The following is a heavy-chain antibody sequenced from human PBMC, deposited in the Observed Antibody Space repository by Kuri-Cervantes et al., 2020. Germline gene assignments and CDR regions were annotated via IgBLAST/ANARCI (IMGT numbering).Heavy chain of an antibody. Sequence: TCPVSGFTFRNYWMNWARQAPGKGLEWVANIKQDGSEKYYVDSVKGRFTISRDNAKNSLYLQMSSLRADDTAVYYCAKDYYGPDYWGQGTLVTVPQ. CDR2: IKQDGSEK. J-gene: IGHJ4*02. CDR1: GFTFRNYW. V-gene: IGHV3-7*01. D-gene: IGHD3-22*01. CDR3: AKDYYGPDY.